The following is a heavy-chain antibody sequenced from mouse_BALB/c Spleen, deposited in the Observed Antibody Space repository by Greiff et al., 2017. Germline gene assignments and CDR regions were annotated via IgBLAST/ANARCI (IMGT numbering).Heavy chain of an antibody. D-gene: IGHD2-9*01. J-gene: IGHJ1*01. Sequence: QVQLQQSGPQLVRPGASVKISCKASGYSFTSYWMHWVKQRPGQGLEWIGMIDPSDSETRLNQKFKDKATLTVDKSSSTAYMQLSSPTSEDSAVYYCARGGPYYGSHFDVWGAGTTVTVSS. V-gene: IGHV1S126*01. CDR2: IDPSDSET. CDR3: ARGGPYYGSHFDV. CDR1: GYSFTSYW.